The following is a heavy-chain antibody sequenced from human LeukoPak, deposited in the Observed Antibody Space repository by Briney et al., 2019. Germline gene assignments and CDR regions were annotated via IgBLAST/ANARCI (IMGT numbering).Heavy chain of an antibody. D-gene: IGHD6-13*01. CDR1: GFTFSSYW. V-gene: IGHV3-74*01. CDR3: ARGSTGYSSSWYNY. Sequence: GGSLRLSCAASGFTFSSYWMHWVRQAPGKGLVWVSRINSDGSYTSCADSVKGRFTIPRGNAKNTLYLQMNSLRAEDTAVYYCARGSTGYSSSWYNYWGQGTLVTVSS. CDR2: INSDGSYT. J-gene: IGHJ4*02.